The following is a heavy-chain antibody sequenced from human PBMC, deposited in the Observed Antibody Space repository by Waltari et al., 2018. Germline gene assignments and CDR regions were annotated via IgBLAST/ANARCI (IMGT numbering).Heavy chain of an antibody. D-gene: IGHD1-7*01. Sequence: QVQLVQSGAEVRNPGASVKVSCKASGYTFASYDINWVRQATGQGLEWMGWMNPTSGKTGYAQKFQGRVTMTRDTSISTAYMELSSLTSEDTAVYYCARDWWSDWNYGPGFDPWGQGTLVTVSS. CDR1: GYTFASYD. CDR3: ARDWWSDWNYGPGFDP. CDR2: MNPTSGKT. J-gene: IGHJ5*02. V-gene: IGHV1-8*01.